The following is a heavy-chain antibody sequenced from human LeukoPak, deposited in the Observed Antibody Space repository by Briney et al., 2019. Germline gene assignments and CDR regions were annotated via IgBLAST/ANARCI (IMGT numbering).Heavy chain of an antibody. CDR1: GFSFTSYW. CDR2: IYPGDSET. J-gene: IGHJ4*02. D-gene: IGHD5-12*01. Sequence: GESLKISCKGIGFSFTSYWIGWVRQMPGKGLEWMGTIYPGDSETRYSPSFQGQVTISADKSISTAYLQWSSLKASDTAMYYCARRSGIRGDYDYSDYWGQGTLVTVSS. CDR3: ARRSGIRGDYDYSDY. V-gene: IGHV5-51*01.